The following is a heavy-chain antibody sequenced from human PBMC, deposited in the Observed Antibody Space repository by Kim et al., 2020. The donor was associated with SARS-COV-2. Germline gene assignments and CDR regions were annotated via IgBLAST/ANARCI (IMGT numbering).Heavy chain of an antibody. V-gene: IGHV3-30*18. Sequence: GGSLRLSCAASGFTFSSYGMHWVRQAPGKGLEWVAVISYDGSNKYYADSVKGRFTISRDNSKNTLYLQMNSLRAEDTAVYYCANQAPYSGRNFYFDYWGQGTLVTVSS. CDR3: ANQAPYSGRNFYFDY. J-gene: IGHJ4*02. CDR1: GFTFSSYG. D-gene: IGHD1-26*01. CDR2: ISYDGSNK.